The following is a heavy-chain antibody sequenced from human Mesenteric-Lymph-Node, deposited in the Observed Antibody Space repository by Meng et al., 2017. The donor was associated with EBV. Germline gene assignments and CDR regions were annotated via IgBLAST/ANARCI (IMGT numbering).Heavy chain of an antibody. V-gene: IGHV4-31*03. Sequence: VQQAHLVPVLLMPSHPLSLTCTVSGGSIRSGGYYWSWIRQHPGKGLEWIGYIHDSGSTYYNPSLKSRVTISADTSKNQFSLKLSSVTAADTAVYYCARASYGSGSPLGESWFDPWGQGTLVTVSS. J-gene: IGHJ5*02. D-gene: IGHD3-10*01. CDR2: IHDSGST. CDR3: ARASYGSGSPLGESWFDP. CDR1: GGSIRSGGYY.